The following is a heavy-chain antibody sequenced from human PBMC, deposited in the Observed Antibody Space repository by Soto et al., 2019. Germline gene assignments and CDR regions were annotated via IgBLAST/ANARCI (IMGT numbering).Heavy chain of an antibody. CDR3: ARDMTGYSSGWYIPFDY. D-gene: IGHD6-19*01. V-gene: IGHV1-69*13. Sequence: ASVKVSCKASGGTFSSYAISWVRQAPGQGLEWMGGIIPIFGTANYAQKFQGRVTITADESTSTAYMELSSLRSEDTAVYYCARDMTGYSSGWYIPFDYWGQGTLVTVSS. CDR2: IIPIFGTA. CDR1: GGTFSSYA. J-gene: IGHJ4*02.